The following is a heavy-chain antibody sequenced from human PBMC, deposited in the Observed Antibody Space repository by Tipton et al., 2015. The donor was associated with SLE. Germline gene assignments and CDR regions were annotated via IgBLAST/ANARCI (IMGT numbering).Heavy chain of an antibody. J-gene: IGHJ3*02. CDR2: VYHTGFT. Sequence: TLSLTCTVSGDSLSAYYWNWFRQPPGKGLEWIGYVYHTGFTTYSPSLKNRITISIDTSKNQFSLRLTSVTAADTALYYCAREVIAVSDSDAFDIWGQGTVVTVSS. D-gene: IGHD2-21*01. CDR3: AREVIAVSDSDAFDI. CDR1: GDSLSAYY. V-gene: IGHV4-59*12.